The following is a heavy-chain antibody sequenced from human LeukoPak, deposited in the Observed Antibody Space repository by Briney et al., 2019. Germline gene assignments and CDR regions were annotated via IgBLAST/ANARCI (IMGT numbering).Heavy chain of an antibody. J-gene: IGHJ4*02. CDR1: GFTVSSNY. Sequence: GGSLRLSCVASGFTVSSNYMSWVRQAPGKGLEWVSVIYSGGSTYYADSVKGRFTISRDNSKNTLYLQMNSLRAEDTAVYYCARERGNWNDALYYWGQGTLVTVSS. CDR2: IYSGGST. CDR3: ARERGNWNDALYY. D-gene: IGHD1-1*01. V-gene: IGHV3-53*01.